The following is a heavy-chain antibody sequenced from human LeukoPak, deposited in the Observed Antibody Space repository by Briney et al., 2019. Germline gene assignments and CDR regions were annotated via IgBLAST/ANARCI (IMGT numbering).Heavy chain of an antibody. D-gene: IGHD3-22*01. CDR2: INPGGVST. CDR1: GYTFTSYY. Sequence: ASMKVSCKASGYTFTSYYMHWVRQAPGQGLEWMGIINPGGVSTTYAQKFQGRVTMTRDTSTSTVYMELSSLRSEDTAVYYCARDHRDSSGAPGAFDIWGQGTMVTVSS. V-gene: IGHV1-46*01. J-gene: IGHJ3*02. CDR3: ARDHRDSSGAPGAFDI.